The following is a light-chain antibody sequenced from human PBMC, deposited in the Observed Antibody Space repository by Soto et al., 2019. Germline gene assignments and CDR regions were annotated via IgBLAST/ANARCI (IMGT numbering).Light chain of an antibody. CDR3: QQYNNWPPWT. Sequence: DIVLTQSPGTLSLSPGERATLSCRASQSVSSNYLAWYQQKPGQAPRLLIHGASTRATGVPDRFSGSGSGTDFTLTISSLQSEDFAVYHCQQYNNWPPWTFGQGTKVDIK. CDR2: GAS. V-gene: IGKV3D-15*01. J-gene: IGKJ1*01. CDR1: QSVSSNY.